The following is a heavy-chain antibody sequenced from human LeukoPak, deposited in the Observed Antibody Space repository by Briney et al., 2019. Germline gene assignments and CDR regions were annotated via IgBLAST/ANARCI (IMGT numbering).Heavy chain of an antibody. CDR3: ARLTTVVTPGAFDI. D-gene: IGHD4-23*01. CDR1: GGTFSSYA. J-gene: IGHJ3*02. Sequence: SAKVSCKASGGTFSSYAISWVRQAPGQGLEWMGGIIPIFGTANYAQKFQGRVTITADESTSTAYMELSSLRSEDTAVYYCARLTTVVTPGAFDIWGQGTMVTVSS. CDR2: IIPIFGTA. V-gene: IGHV1-69*13.